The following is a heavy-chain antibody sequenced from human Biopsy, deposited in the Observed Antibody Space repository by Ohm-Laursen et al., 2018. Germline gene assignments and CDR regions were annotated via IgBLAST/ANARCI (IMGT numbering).Heavy chain of an antibody. D-gene: IGHD3-9*01. CDR2: INPNSGNA. Sequence: SSVKVSCKTSGYTFAGYYLHWVRQAPGHGLEWMGWINPNSGNANYAQSFQGRLTVTRDTSISTAYMELTSLTFDDTAIYYCARAPAYPSIDGYYGLDLWGQGTTVIVSS. CDR3: ARAPAYPSIDGYYGLDL. CDR1: GYTFAGYY. J-gene: IGHJ6*02. V-gene: IGHV1-2*02.